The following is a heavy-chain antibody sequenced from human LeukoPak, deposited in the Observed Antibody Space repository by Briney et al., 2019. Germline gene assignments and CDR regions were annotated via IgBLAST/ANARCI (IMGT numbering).Heavy chain of an antibody. CDR1: GGSLDIYY. J-gene: IGHJ4*02. CDR3: AGYGGDWNFDS. CDR2: ITYRGRA. V-gene: IGHV4-34*01. D-gene: IGHD2-21*01. Sequence: SETLSLTCAVYGGSLDIYYWMFVRQAPGKGLQWIGEITYRGRADYNPSLKNRVTISIDAPQRHISLKLKSVTAADTAVYYCAGYGGDWNFDSWGQGTLITVSS.